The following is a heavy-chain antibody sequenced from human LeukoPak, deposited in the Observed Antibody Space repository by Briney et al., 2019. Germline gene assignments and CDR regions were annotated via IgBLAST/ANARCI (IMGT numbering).Heavy chain of an antibody. Sequence: ASVKVSCKASGYTFTGYYMHWVRQAPGQGLEWMGWISAYNGNTNYAQKLQGRVTMTTDTSTSTAYMELRSLRSDDTAVYYCARARSSSWYVGYYYYYMDVWGKGTTVTISS. J-gene: IGHJ6*03. V-gene: IGHV1-18*04. CDR3: ARARSSSWYVGYYYYYMDV. CDR1: GYTFTGYY. D-gene: IGHD6-13*01. CDR2: ISAYNGNT.